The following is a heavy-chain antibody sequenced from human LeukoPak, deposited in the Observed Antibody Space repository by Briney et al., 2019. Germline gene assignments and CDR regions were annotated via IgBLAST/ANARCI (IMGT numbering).Heavy chain of an antibody. CDR3: TTDVWVETSLDY. D-gene: IGHD4-23*01. CDR2: IKSKTDGGTT. Sequence: GGSLRLSCAASGFTFRNAWMNWVRQAPGKGLEWVGRIKSKTDGGTTDYAAPVKGRFTISRDDSKNTLFLQMNSLKTEDTAVYYCTTDVWVETSLDYWGQGTLVTVSS. J-gene: IGHJ4*02. CDR1: GFTFRNAW. V-gene: IGHV3-15*07.